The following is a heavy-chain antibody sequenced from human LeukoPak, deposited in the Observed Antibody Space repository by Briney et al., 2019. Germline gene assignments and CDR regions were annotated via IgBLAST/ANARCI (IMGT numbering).Heavy chain of an antibody. CDR3: AREHPYYDSSGYVVLASDI. CDR2: ISAYNGNT. D-gene: IGHD3-22*01. J-gene: IGHJ3*02. V-gene: IGHV1-18*01. Sequence: ASVKVSCKASGYTFTSCGISWVRQAPGQGLEWMGWISAYNGNTNYAQKLQGRVTMTTDTSTSTAYMELRSLRSDDTAVYYCAREHPYYDSSGYVVLASDIWGQGTMVTVSS. CDR1: GYTFTSCG.